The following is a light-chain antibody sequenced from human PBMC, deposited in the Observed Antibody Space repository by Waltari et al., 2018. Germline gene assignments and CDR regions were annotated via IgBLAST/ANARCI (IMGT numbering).Light chain of an antibody. V-gene: IGLV8-61*01. CDR3: ALYMGSGIWV. CDR1: SGSLSTTSY. CDR2: KAN. Sequence: QTVVTQEPSLSVSPGGTVTLTCALSSGSLSTTSYATWYQQTPGQAPLTPVYKANARSSGVPDRFSGSILGNTAALTITGAQADDESDYYCALYMGSGIWVFGGGTRLTVL. J-gene: IGLJ3*02.